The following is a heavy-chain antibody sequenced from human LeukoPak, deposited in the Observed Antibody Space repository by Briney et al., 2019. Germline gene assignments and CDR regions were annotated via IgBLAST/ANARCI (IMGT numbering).Heavy chain of an antibody. D-gene: IGHD2-2*01. J-gene: IGHJ5*02. Sequence: GASVKVSCKASGYTFTSYGISWVRQAPGQGLEWMGWISAYNGNTNYAQKLQGRVTMTTDTSTGTAYMELRSLRSDDTAVYYCAREIRGCSSTSCHGWFDPWGQGTLVTVSS. CDR1: GYTFTSYG. V-gene: IGHV1-18*01. CDR2: ISAYNGNT. CDR3: AREIRGCSSTSCHGWFDP.